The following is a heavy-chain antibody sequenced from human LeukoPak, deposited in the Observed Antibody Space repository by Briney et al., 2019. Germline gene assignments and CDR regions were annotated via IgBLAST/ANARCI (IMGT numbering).Heavy chain of an antibody. D-gene: IGHD6-19*01. CDR1: GFTFRSYA. CDR3: AKTTAGYSSGRYPGWPIDY. V-gene: IGHV3-23*01. J-gene: IGHJ4*02. Sequence: PGGSLRLSCAASGFTFRSYATYSVRQAPGKRLEWVSGISGSGGDTYFADSVKGRFTISRDNSKNTVFLQMDSLRAEDTAVYYCAKTTAGYSSGRYPGWPIDYWGQGTLVTVSS. CDR2: ISGSGGDT.